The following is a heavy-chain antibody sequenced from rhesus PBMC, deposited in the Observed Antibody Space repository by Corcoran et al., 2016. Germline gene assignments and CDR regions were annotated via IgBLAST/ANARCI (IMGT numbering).Heavy chain of an antibody. CDR2: ISGTSGST. D-gene: IGHD5-24*01. J-gene: IGHJ5-2*02. V-gene: IGHV4-147*01. CDR3: SRDAVSLDV. Sequence: QVQLQESGPGMVKPSETLSLTCAVPGLSIPTNSWTWIRPPPGKGLEWIGYISGTSGSTSYNPSLKSRVTISKDTSENQFSLRLNSATAADTAVYYCSRDAVSLDVWGRGLLVTVSS. CDR1: GLSIPTNS.